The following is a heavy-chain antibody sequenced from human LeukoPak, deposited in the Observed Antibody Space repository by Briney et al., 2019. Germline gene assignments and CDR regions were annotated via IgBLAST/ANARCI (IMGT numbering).Heavy chain of an antibody. CDR1: GFTFSSYW. Sequence: PGGSLRLSCAASGFTFSSYWMHWVRQAPGKGLVWVSRINSDGSSTSYADSVKGRFTISRDNAKNTLYLQMNSLRAEDTAVYYCARYSSSSGGASHYLDYWGQGTLVTVSS. CDR3: ARYSSSSGGASHYLDY. V-gene: IGHV3-74*01. J-gene: IGHJ4*02. D-gene: IGHD6-6*01. CDR2: INSDGSST.